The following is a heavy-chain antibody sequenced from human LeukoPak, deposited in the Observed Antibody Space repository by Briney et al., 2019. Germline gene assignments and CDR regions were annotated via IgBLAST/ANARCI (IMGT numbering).Heavy chain of an antibody. CDR3: ARQVDSSSWSYYFDY. J-gene: IGHJ4*02. D-gene: IGHD6-13*01. CDR2: IHYSGST. V-gene: IGHV4-59*01. CDR1: GGSISSYY. Sequence: SETLSLTCAVSGGSISSYYWSWIRQPPGRGLEWVGSIHYSGSTSYNSSLKSRVTISVDTSKNQFTLKLSSVPPADTAVYYGARQVDSSSWSYYFDYWGQGILVTVSS.